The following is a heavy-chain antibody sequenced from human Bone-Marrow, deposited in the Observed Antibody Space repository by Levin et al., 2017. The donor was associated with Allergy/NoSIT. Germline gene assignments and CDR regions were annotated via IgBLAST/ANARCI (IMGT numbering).Heavy chain of an antibody. Sequence: GGSLRLSCAASGFTFSTYAMSWVRQAPGKGLEWVSAINGGGGYTYYADSVKGRFTISRDNSKNTLYLQMNSLRAEDTAIYYCAKNRVQCSSTSCYSVGGTGYDFWGQGTLVTVSS. D-gene: IGHD2-2*01. CDR1: GFTFSTYA. J-gene: IGHJ4*02. CDR3: AKNRVQCSSTSCYSVGGTGYDF. V-gene: IGHV3-23*01. CDR2: INGGGGYT.